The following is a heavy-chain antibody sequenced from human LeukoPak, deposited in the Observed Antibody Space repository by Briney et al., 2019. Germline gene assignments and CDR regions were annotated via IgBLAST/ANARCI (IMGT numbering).Heavy chain of an antibody. Sequence: ASVKVSCKASGYTFTSYDINWVRQATGQGLEWMGWMNPNSGNTGYTQKFQGRVTITRNTSISTAYMELSSLRSEDTAVYYCARGLPYNWFDPWGQGTLVTVSS. CDR3: ARGLPYNWFDP. V-gene: IGHV1-8*03. CDR2: MNPNSGNT. J-gene: IGHJ5*02. CDR1: GYTFTSYD.